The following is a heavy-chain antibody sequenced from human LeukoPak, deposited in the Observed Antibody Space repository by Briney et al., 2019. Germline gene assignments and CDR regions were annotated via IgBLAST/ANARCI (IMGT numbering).Heavy chain of an antibody. CDR3: ARALGGYDWANWFDP. Sequence: PSETLSLTCTVSGGSISSYYWSWIRQPPGKGLEWSGYIYYSGSTNYNPSLKSRVTISVDTSKNQFSLKLSAVTAARTAVYYCARALGGYDWANWFDPWGQGTLVTVSS. CDR2: IYYSGST. J-gene: IGHJ5*02. V-gene: IGHV4-59*01. D-gene: IGHD5-12*01. CDR1: GGSISSYY.